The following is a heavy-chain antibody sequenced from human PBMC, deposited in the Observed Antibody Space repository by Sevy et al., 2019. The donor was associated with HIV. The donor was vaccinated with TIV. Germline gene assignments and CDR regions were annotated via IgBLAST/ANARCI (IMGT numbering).Heavy chain of an antibody. J-gene: IGHJ6*02. CDR3: TTGVVVVPAAPTSYYGMDV. V-gene: IGHV3-15*01. CDR2: IKSKTDGGTT. Sequence: GGSLRLSCAASGFTFSNAWMSWVRQAPGKGLEWVGRIKSKTDGGTTDYAAPVKGRFTISRDDPKNTLYLQMNSLKTEDTAVYYCTTGVVVVPAAPTSYYGMDVWGQGTTVTVSS. CDR1: GFTFSNAW. D-gene: IGHD2-2*01.